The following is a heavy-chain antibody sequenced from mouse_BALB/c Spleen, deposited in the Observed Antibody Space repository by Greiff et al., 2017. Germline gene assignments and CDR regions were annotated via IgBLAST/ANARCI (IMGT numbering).Heavy chain of an antibody. V-gene: IGHV5-9-4*01. J-gene: IGHJ2*01. D-gene: IGHD2-4*01. CDR1: GFTFSSYA. CDR2: ISSGGSYT. CDR3: ARGVITAYYFDY. Sequence: EVMLVESGGGLVKPGGSLKLSCAASGFTFSSYAMSWVRQSPEKRLEWVAEISSGGSYTYYPDTVTGRFTISRDNAKNTLYLEMSSLRSEDTAMYYCARGVITAYYFDYWGQGTTLTVSS.